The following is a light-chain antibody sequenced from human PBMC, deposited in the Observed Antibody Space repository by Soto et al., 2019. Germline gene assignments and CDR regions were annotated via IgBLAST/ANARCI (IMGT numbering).Light chain of an antibody. Sequence: AIQMTQSPSSLSASVGDRVTITCRASQDIKSALDWYQQKPGRAPKLLISAASTLQSGVPSRFGGSGSGTDFTLTISSLQPEDVATYYCLIDYNYSWTFGQGTKVDIK. V-gene: IGKV1-6*01. CDR3: LIDYNYSWT. CDR2: AAS. CDR1: QDIKSA. J-gene: IGKJ1*01.